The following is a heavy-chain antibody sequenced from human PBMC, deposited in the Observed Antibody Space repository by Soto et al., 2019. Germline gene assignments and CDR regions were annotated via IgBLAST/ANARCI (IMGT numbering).Heavy chain of an antibody. CDR3: ASKNCSGGSCYLYAFDI. J-gene: IGHJ3*02. D-gene: IGHD2-15*01. V-gene: IGHV1-69*13. Sequence: SVKVSFKASGGTFSSYAISWVRQAPGQGLEWMGGIIPIFGTANYAQKFQGRVAITADESTSTAYMELSSLRSEDTAVYCCASKNCSGGSCYLYAFDIWGQGTMVTVSS. CDR2: IIPIFGTA. CDR1: GGTFSSYA.